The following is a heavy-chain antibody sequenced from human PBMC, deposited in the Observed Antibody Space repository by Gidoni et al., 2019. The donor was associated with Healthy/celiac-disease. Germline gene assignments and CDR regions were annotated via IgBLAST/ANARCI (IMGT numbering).Heavy chain of an antibody. CDR2: SYRGGST. V-gene: IGHV3-66*01. J-gene: IGHJ4*02. D-gene: IGHD3-10*01. CDR1: GFTVSSNY. CDR3: ARDFVI. Sequence: EVQLLESGGGLFQPGVSLRLSCAASGFTVSSNYMSWVRQAPGKGLEWVSVSYRGGSTYYADSVKGRFTISRDNSKNTLYLQMNSLRAEDTAVYYCARDFVIWGQGTLVTVSS.